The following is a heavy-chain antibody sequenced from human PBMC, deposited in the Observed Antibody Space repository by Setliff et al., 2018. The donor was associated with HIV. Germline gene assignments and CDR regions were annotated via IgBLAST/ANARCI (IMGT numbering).Heavy chain of an antibody. CDR1: GYNFHGYY. CDR2: INPNSGGT. D-gene: IGHD6-13*01. V-gene: IGHV1-2*02. J-gene: IGHJ4*02. CDR3: ARVPSPYSSSWDFDY. Sequence: GASVKVSCKASGYNFHGYYIHWVRQAPGQGLEWMGWINPNSGGTNSAQKFQGRVTMTRDTSINTAYMELTRLRSDDTAVYYCARVPSPYSSSWDFDYWGQGTLVTVSS.